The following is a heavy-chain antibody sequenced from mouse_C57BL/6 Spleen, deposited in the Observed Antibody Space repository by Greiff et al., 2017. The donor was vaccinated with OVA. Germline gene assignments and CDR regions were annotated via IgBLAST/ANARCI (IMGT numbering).Heavy chain of an antibody. CDR3: ARHEDENYNYFDY. D-gene: IGHD2-12*01. V-gene: IGHV1-62-2*01. J-gene: IGHJ2*01. CDR1: GYTFPEYT. Sequence: VKLMESGAELVKPGASVKLSCKASGYTFPEYTIHWVQQRSGQGLEWIGWFYTGSGSMKYNEKFKDKATLTADKSSSTVYMELSRLTSEDSAVYFCARHEDENYNYFDYWGQGTTLTVSS. CDR2: FYTGSGSM.